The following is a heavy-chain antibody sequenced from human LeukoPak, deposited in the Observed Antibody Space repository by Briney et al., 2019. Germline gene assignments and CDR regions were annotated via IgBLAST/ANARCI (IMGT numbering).Heavy chain of an antibody. CDR2: INPNSGGT. V-gene: IGHV1-2*02. CDR3: ARKERGDTYYYDSSGHAVH. CDR1: GYTFTGYY. Sequence: GASVKVSCMASGYTFTGYYMHWVRQAPGQGLEWMGWINPNSGGTNYAQKFQGRVTMTRDTSISTAYMELSRLRSDDTAVYYCARKERGDTYYYDSSGHAVHWGQGTLVTVSS. D-gene: IGHD3-22*01. J-gene: IGHJ4*02.